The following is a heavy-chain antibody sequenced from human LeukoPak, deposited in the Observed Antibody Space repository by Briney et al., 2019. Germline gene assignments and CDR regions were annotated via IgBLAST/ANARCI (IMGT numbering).Heavy chain of an antibody. CDR3: AKHRTTVVTDFDY. J-gene: IGHJ4*02. Sequence: GRSLRLSCAASGFTFSTYTMHWVRQAPGEGLEWVSTISDSGGSTYYADSVRGRFTISRDNSKNTLSLHMNSLRAEDTAVYFCAKHRTTVVTDFDYWGQGTLVTVSS. CDR2: ISDSGGST. D-gene: IGHD4-23*01. CDR1: GFTFSTYT. V-gene: IGHV3-23*01.